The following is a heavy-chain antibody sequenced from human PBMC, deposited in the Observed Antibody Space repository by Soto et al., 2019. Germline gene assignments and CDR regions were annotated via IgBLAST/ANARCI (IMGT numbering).Heavy chain of an antibody. CDR3: SHKSSAGGMFDY. CDR2: MYWDSDD. J-gene: IGHJ4*02. V-gene: IGHV2-5*02. D-gene: IGHD1-1*01. CDR1: GFSLSTTGVG. Sequence: QITLKESGPTLVRPTQTLTLTCAVSGFSLSTTGVGVGWIRQPPGKALEWLALMYWDSDDRYSPSLRSRPTITQDTSNNQVGLTMPNMDPVDTATYFCSHKSSAGGMFDYWGQGTLVTASS.